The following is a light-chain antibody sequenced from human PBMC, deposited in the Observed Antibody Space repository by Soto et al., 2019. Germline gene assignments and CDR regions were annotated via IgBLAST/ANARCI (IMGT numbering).Light chain of an antibody. CDR3: NSYREDHPRFYV. CDR2: DVG. V-gene: IGLV2-14*03. Sequence: QSVLTQPASVSGSPGQSITISCTGTHSDIGNYNYVSWYQHLPGKAPKLMIYDVGSRPSGVSSRFSGSKSGNTASLAISGLQAEDEADYYCNSYREDHPRFYVFGIGTKVTVL. J-gene: IGLJ1*01. CDR1: HSDIGNYNY.